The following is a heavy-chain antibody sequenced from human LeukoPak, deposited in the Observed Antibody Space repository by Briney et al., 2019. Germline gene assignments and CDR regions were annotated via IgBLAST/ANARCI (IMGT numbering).Heavy chain of an antibody. Sequence: GGSLRLSCAASGFTFNSYGMHWVRQAPGKGLEWVAFTRHDGSNKYYADSVKGRFTISRDNSKNTVYLQMNSLRAEDTAVYYCAGGRGTFDIWGQGTMVTVSS. CDR3: AGGRGTFDI. CDR2: TRHDGSNK. V-gene: IGHV3-30*02. D-gene: IGHD2-15*01. J-gene: IGHJ3*02. CDR1: GFTFNSYG.